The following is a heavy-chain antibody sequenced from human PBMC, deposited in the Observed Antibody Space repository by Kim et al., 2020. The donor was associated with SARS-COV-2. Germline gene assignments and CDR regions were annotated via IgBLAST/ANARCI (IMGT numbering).Heavy chain of an antibody. J-gene: IGHJ4*02. D-gene: IGHD6-13*01. CDR3: AKEYSSGWYFFDY. Sequence: ADSVKGRFTISRDNSESTLYLQMNSLRPEDTALYYCAKEYSSGWYFFDYWGQGTLVTVSS. V-gene: IGHV3-30-3*02.